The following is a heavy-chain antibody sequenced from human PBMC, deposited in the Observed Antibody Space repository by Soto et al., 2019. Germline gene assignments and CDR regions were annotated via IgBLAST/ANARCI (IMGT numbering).Heavy chain of an antibody. CDR2: IKSKTDGGTT. CDR1: GFTFSNAW. V-gene: IGHV3-15*07. CDR3: TTDYHSSGYYEIFDY. Sequence: GGSLRLSCAASGFTFSNAWMNWVRQAPGKGLEWVGRIKSKTDGGTTDYAAPVKGRFTISRDDSKNTLYLQMNSLKTEDTAVYYCTTDYHSSGYYEIFDYWGQGTLVTVSS. D-gene: IGHD3-22*01. J-gene: IGHJ4*02.